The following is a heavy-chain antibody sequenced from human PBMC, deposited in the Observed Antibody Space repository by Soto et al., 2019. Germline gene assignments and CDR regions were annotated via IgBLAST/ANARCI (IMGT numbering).Heavy chain of an antibody. Sequence: GGSLRLSCAASGFTFSDYYMSWIRQAPGKGLEWVSYISSSGSTIYYADSVKGRFTISRDNAKNSLYLQMNSLRAEDTAVYYCARDRGPRYCSSTSCYYYYGMDVWGQGTTVTVSS. CDR1: GFTFSDYY. CDR3: ARDRGPRYCSSTSCYYYYGMDV. D-gene: IGHD2-2*01. J-gene: IGHJ6*02. V-gene: IGHV3-11*01. CDR2: ISSSGSTI.